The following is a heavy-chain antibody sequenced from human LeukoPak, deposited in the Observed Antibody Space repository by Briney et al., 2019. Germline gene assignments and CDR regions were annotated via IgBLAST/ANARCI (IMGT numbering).Heavy chain of an antibody. Sequence: GGSLRLSCAASGFTFSSFSMSWVRQAPGKGLEWVSSISSSSSYIYYADSVKGRFTISRDNAKNSLYLQMNSLRAEDTAVYYCARDPAREDYYYYMDVWGKGTTVTVSS. V-gene: IGHV3-21*01. D-gene: IGHD1-26*01. CDR2: ISSSSSYI. CDR1: GFTFSSFS. CDR3: ARDPAREDYYYYMDV. J-gene: IGHJ6*03.